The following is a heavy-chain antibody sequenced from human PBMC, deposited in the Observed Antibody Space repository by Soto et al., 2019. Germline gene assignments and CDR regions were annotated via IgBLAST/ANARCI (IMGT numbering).Heavy chain of an antibody. V-gene: IGHV1-46*01. Sequence: ASVKVSCKASGYTFTSYYMHWVRQAPGQGLEWMGIINPSGGSTSYAQKFQGRVTMTRDTYTSTVYMELSSLRSEDTAVYYCARQIWGLASLTGDAFDIWGQGTMVTVSS. CDR1: GYTFTSYY. J-gene: IGHJ3*02. CDR3: ARQIWGLASLTGDAFDI. CDR2: INPSGGST. D-gene: IGHD7-27*01.